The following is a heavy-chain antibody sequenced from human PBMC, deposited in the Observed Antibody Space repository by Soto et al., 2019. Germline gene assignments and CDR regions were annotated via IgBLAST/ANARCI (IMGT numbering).Heavy chain of an antibody. V-gene: IGHV1-2*04. CDR2: INPNSGGT. CDR3: AREPSLIAAAGNVSAIVDY. CDR1: GYTFTGSY. Sequence: GASVKVSCKASGYTFTGSYMHWVRQAPGQGLEWMGWINPNSGGTNYAQKFQGWVTMTRDTSISTAYMELSRLRSDDTAVYYCAREPSLIAAAGNVSAIVDYWGQGTPVTVS. J-gene: IGHJ4*02. D-gene: IGHD6-13*01.